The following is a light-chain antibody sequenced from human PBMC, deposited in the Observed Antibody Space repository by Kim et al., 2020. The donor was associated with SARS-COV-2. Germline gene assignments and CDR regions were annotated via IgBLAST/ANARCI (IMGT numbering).Light chain of an antibody. V-gene: IGLV3-1*01. CDR1: KLGDKY. CDR2: QDN. CDR3: QAWDSSTAV. J-gene: IGLJ2*01. Sequence: SYELTQPPSVSVSPGQTATITCSGDKLGDKYACWYQQKPGQSPVLVIYQDNRRPSGIPERFSGSNSGNTAALTISGTQAMDEADYYSQAWDSSTAVFGGGTQLTVL.